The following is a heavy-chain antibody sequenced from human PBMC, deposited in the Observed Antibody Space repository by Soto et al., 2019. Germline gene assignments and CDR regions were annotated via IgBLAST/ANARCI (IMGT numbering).Heavy chain of an antibody. D-gene: IGHD3-22*01. Sequence: ASVKVSCKVSGYTLTELSMHWVRQAPGKGLEWMGGFDPEDGETIYAQKFQGRVTMTEDTSTDTAYMELSSLRSEDTAVYYCATEYYYDSSGYHPTPFDYWGQGTLVTVSS. J-gene: IGHJ4*02. V-gene: IGHV1-24*01. CDR1: GYTLTELS. CDR3: ATEYYYDSSGYHPTPFDY. CDR2: FDPEDGET.